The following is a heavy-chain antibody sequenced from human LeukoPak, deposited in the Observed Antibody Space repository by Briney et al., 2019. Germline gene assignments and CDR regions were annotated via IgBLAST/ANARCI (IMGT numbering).Heavy chain of an antibody. CDR1: GGSISNYD. CDR2: LYTSGST. CDR3: ARRSSGWNAFDI. D-gene: IGHD6-19*01. V-gene: IGHV4-4*07. J-gene: IGHJ3*02. Sequence: PSETLSLTCTVSGGSISNYDWSWIRQPAGKGLEWIGRLYTSGSTNYNPSLKSRVTMSFDTSKNQFSLKLSSMTAADTAMYYCARRSSGWNAFDIWGQGTMVTVSS.